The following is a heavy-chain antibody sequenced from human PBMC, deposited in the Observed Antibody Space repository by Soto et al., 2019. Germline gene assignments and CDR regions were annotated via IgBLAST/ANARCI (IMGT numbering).Heavy chain of an antibody. CDR3: ARGKTYYDAFDI. Sequence: TLSLTCTVSGGSISSGGYYWSWIRQHPGKGLEWIGYIYYSGSTYYNPSLKSRVTISVDTSKNQFSLKLSSVTAADTAVYYCARGKTYYDAFDIWGQGTLVTVSS. D-gene: IGHD2-21*01. CDR2: IYYSGST. V-gene: IGHV4-31*03. CDR1: GGSISSGGYY. J-gene: IGHJ3*02.